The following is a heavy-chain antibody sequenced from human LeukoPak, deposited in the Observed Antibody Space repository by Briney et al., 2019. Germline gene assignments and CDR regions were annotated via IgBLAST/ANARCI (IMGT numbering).Heavy chain of an antibody. J-gene: IGHJ4*02. Sequence: PGGSLRLSCAASGFTFSSYWMHWVRQAPGKGLVWVSRINSDGSSISYADSVKGRFTISRDNAKNTLYLQMNSLRAEDTAVYYCARVWSTVTDLDYWGQGTLVTVSS. CDR1: GFTFSSYW. V-gene: IGHV3-74*01. D-gene: IGHD4-17*01. CDR2: INSDGSSI. CDR3: ARVWSTVTDLDY.